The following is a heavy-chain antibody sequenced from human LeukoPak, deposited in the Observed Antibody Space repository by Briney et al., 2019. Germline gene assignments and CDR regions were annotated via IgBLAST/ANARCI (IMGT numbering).Heavy chain of an antibody. D-gene: IGHD3-22*01. CDR1: GGSITPYY. CDR2: INHSGST. Sequence: SETLSLTCTVSGGSITPYYWSWIRQPPGKGLEWIGEINHSGSTNYNPSLKSRVTISVDTSKNQFSLKLSSVTAADTAVYYCARARAMIVPFDYWGQGTLVTVSS. J-gene: IGHJ4*02. V-gene: IGHV4-34*01. CDR3: ARARAMIVPFDY.